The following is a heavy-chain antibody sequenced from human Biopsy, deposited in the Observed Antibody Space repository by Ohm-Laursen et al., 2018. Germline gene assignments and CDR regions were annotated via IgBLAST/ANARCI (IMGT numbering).Heavy chain of an antibody. CDR3: ARGPHSGSHSCFDY. J-gene: IGHJ4*02. CDR2: IIPMFGTA. Sequence: GSSVNVSCKASGGTFSNYAISWVRQAPGQGLEWMGGIIPMFGTANYAQMFQGRVTISADESTSTSYMELSSLTTEDTAIYYCARGPHSGSHSCFDYWGRGTLVTVSS. CDR1: GGTFSNYA. D-gene: IGHD1-26*01. V-gene: IGHV1-69*01.